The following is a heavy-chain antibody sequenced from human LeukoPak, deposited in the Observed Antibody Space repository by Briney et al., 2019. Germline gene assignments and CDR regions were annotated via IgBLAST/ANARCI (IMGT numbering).Heavy chain of an antibody. CDR1: GGTIRSNA. CDR2: IIPIFGTT. J-gene: IGHJ3*02. V-gene: IGHV1-69*05. CDR3: ARGTGGGTTDAFDI. Sequence: SVKVSCKASGGTIRSNAISWARQAPGQGLEWMGGIIPIFGTTKYAQKFQGRVTITTDESTSTAYMELTSLRSEDTAVYYCARGTGGGTTDAFDIWGQGTIVTVSS. D-gene: IGHD3-16*01.